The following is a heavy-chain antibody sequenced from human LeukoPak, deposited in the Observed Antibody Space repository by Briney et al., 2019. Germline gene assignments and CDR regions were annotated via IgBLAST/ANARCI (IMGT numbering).Heavy chain of an antibody. D-gene: IGHD3-22*01. Sequence: SGTLSLTCIVSGGSITSHYWSWIRQSPGKGLEWVGYIYEAGSSKYNPYRRCRVTIPGGTSKHQFPLRLSSLPAAETAVYYCARARVRSYSYDNNGSYTSDWIFDLWGRGTLVTVSS. CDR3: ARARVRSYSYDNNGSYTSDWIFDL. CDR1: GGSITSHY. J-gene: IGHJ2*01. V-gene: IGHV4-59*11. CDR2: IYEAGSS.